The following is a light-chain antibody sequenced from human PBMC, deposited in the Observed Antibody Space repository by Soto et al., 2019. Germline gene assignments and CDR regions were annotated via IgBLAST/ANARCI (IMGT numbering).Light chain of an antibody. CDR3: QQYIRWTLT. V-gene: IGKV3-15*01. J-gene: IGKJ4*01. CDR2: CXS. Sequence: EILMTQSPATLSVSPGQRATLSWRASQSVSSNLACYQQKPGQAPSLLXDCXSTRATGTPARLSGSGSGTEFTLTISSLQSEDFAVYYFQQYIRWTLTFGGGTKVDIK. CDR1: QSVSSN.